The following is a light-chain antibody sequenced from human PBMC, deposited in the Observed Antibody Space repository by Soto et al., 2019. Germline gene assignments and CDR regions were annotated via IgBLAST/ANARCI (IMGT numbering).Light chain of an antibody. V-gene: IGLV2-14*01. CDR2: EVS. Sequence: QSVLTQPASVSGSPGQSITISCTGTSSDVGSYNYVSWYQHHPGKAPKLMISEVSNRPSGISNRFSGSKSGNTASLTISGLQAEDEADYFCFSFTTDWTHVFGTGTKVTVL. J-gene: IGLJ1*01. CDR3: FSFTTDWTHV. CDR1: SSDVGSYNY.